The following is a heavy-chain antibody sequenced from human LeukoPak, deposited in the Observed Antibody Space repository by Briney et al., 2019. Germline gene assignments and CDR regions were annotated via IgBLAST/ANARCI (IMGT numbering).Heavy chain of an antibody. CDR3: TRHTGGWYYFDY. D-gene: IGHD6-19*01. CDR2: VYDSGST. Sequence: PSETLSLTCDVSGFSINSGYYWGWIRQPPGKGLEWIASVYDSGSTYYSPSLRSRVTTSVDTSKNQFSLTLSSVTAADTAVYYCTRHTGGWYYFDYWGQGTLVTVSS. CDR1: GFSINSGYY. J-gene: IGHJ4*02. V-gene: IGHV4-38-2*01.